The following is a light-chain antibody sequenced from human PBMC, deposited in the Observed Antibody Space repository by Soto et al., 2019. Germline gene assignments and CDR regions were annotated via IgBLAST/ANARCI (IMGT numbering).Light chain of an antibody. CDR2: AAS. Sequence: DIQMTQSPSSLSASVGDRVTITCRASQSISTSLNWYQHKPGKAPKLLIYAASSLQSGVPSRVSGSGSGTDFTLTISSLQPEDFATYYCLQTYRTPRTFGQGPKVEIK. CDR3: LQTYRTPRT. V-gene: IGKV1-39*01. CDR1: QSISTS. J-gene: IGKJ1*01.